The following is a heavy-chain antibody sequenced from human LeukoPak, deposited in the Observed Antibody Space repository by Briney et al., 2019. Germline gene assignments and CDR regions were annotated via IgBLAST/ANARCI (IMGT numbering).Heavy chain of an antibody. V-gene: IGHV3-7*03. CDR2: INQDGSEK. D-gene: IGHD4-11*01. J-gene: IGHJ5*02. CDR3: ARDVTDMGWFDP. CDR1: GFTFRSYW. Sequence: GGSLRLSCAASGFTFRSYWMTWVRQAPGKGLEWVANINQDGSEKYYVDSVKGRFTFSRDNAKNSLYLQMNSLRAEDTAVYYCARDVTDMGWFDPWGQGTLVTVSS.